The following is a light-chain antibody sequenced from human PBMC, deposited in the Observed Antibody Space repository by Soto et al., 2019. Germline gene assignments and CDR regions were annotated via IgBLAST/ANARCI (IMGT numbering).Light chain of an antibody. CDR1: QSVSSN. Sequence: EIVMTQSPATLSVSPGERATLSCRASQSVSSNLAWYQQKPGQAPRLLIYGASTRATGIPARFSGSGSGTEFTLATSSLQSKDFAVYYYQQYNNWHPLTFGGGTKVEIK. V-gene: IGKV3-15*01. J-gene: IGKJ4*01. CDR3: QQYNNWHPLT. CDR2: GAS.